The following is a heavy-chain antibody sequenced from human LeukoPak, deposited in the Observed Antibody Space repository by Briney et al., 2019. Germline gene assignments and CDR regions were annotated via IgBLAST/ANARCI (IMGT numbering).Heavy chain of an antibody. CDR2: IIPIFGTA. CDR3: ARDPDYGDYVGIRSTSDY. V-gene: IGHV1-69*01. Sequence: SVKVSCKASGGTFSSYAISWVRQAPGQGLEWMGGIIPIFGTANYAQKLQGRVTITADESTSTAYMELSSLRSEDTAVYYCARDPDYGDYVGIRSTSDYWGQGTLVTVSS. D-gene: IGHD4-17*01. CDR1: GGTFSSYA. J-gene: IGHJ4*02.